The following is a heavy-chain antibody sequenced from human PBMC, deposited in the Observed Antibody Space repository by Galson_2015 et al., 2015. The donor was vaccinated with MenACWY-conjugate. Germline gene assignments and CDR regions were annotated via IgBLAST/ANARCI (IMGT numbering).Heavy chain of an antibody. Sequence: SLRLSCAAFSGYDMHWVRQAPGEGLEWVALIRYDGIQKNYSESVKGRFTISRDNSKNTLNLQMNSLRAEDTAVYYCAKIGGDFRSGYRPQWGQGTLVTVSS. CDR1: SGYD. J-gene: IGHJ4*02. CDR2: IRYDGIQK. CDR3: AKIGGDFRSGYRPQ. D-gene: IGHD3-3*01. V-gene: IGHV3-30*02.